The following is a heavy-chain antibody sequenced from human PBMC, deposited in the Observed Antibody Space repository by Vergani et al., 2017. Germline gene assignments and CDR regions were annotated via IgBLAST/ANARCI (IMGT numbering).Heavy chain of an antibody. Sequence: QVQLVQSGAEVKKPGSSVKVSCKASGGTFSSYTISWVRQAPGQGLEWMGRIIPILGIANYAQKFQGRVTITADKSTSTAYMELSSLRSEDTAVYYCAREDIVVVPAAARVYYYYGMDVWGQGP. CDR1: GGTFSSYT. J-gene: IGHJ6*02. CDR2: IIPILGIA. CDR3: AREDIVVVPAAARVYYYYGMDV. V-gene: IGHV1-69*08. D-gene: IGHD2-2*01.